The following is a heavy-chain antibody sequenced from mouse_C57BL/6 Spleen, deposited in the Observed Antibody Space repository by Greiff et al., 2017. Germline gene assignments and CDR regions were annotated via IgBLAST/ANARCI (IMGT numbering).Heavy chain of an antibody. CDR3: ARSGGYGNPLGY. Sequence: QVHVKQPGAELVMPGASVKLSCKASGYTFTSYWMHWVKQRPGQGLEWIGEIDPSDSYTNYNQKFKGKSTLTVDKSSSTAYMQLSSLTSEDSAVYYCARSGGYGNPLGYWGQGTTLTGSS. D-gene: IGHD1-1*01. CDR2: IDPSDSYT. J-gene: IGHJ2*01. CDR1: GYTFTSYW. V-gene: IGHV1-69*01.